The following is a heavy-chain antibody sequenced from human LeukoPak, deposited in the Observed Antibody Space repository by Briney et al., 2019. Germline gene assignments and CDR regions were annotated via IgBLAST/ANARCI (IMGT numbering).Heavy chain of an antibody. CDR1: GGSISSYY. J-gene: IGHJ4*02. Sequence: PSETLSLTCTVSGGSISSYYWSWIRQPPGKGLEWIGYIYYSGSTNYNPSLKSRVTISVDTSKNQFSLKLSSVTAADTAVYYCARDTYYDFWSGYYLHYFDYWGQGTLVTVSS. CDR2: IYYSGST. V-gene: IGHV4-59*12. CDR3: ARDTYYDFWSGYYLHYFDY. D-gene: IGHD3-3*01.